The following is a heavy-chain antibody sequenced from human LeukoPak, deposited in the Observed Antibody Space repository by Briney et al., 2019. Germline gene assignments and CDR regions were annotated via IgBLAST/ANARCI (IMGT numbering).Heavy chain of an antibody. Sequence: GGSLRLSCAASGFTFSSYEMNWVRQAPGKGLEWVSYISSSGSTIYYADSVKGRFTISSDNARNSLELQMNSLRVEDTAVYYCAKVAKYYYGSETYYFFEQWGRGTPVTASS. CDR3: AKVAKYYYGSETYYFFEQ. V-gene: IGHV3-48*03. J-gene: IGHJ4*02. D-gene: IGHD3-10*01. CDR1: GFTFSSYE. CDR2: ISSSGSTI.